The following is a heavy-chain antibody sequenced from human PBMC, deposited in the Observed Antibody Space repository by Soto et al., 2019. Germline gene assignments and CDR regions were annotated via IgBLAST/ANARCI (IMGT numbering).Heavy chain of an antibody. CDR1: GISFINHY. J-gene: IGHJ5*02. D-gene: IGHD6-13*01. V-gene: IGHV1-46*03. CDR3: ARDNSRTFPAAPGDNTSVSSGWWFDP. CDR2: INPAGSVT. Sequence: QVQLRQSGAEVKKPGASVKVSCKASGISFINHYVHWVRQAPGQGPEWMGVINPAGSVTVDALKLEASVTVTRDTLTSTVYMALHSLPSEDTAIYYCARDNSRTFPAAPGDNTSVSSGWWFDPWGQGTLVTVSS.